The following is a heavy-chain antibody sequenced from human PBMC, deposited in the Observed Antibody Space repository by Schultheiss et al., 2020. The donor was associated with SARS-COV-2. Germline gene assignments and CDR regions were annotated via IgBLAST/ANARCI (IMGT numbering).Heavy chain of an antibody. CDR3: ARDNQLLYNFDY. D-gene: IGHD2-2*02. V-gene: IGHV3-23*01. CDR1: GFTFSSYA. J-gene: IGHJ4*02. CDR2: IRIDGTT. Sequence: GGSLRLSCAASGFTFSSYAMSWVRQAPGKGLQWVSIIRIDGTTQSADSVKGRFTISRDNAKNSLYLQMNSLRAEDTAVYYCARDNQLLYNFDYWGQGTLVTVSS.